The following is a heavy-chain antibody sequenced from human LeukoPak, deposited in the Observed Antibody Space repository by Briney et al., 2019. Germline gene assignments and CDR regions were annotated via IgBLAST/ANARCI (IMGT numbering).Heavy chain of an antibody. V-gene: IGHV3-7*01. J-gene: IGHJ3*02. Sequence: GGSLRLSCAASGFTFSSYWMSWVRQAPGKGLEWVANIKQDGSEKYYVDSVKGRFTISRDNAKNSLYLQMNSLRAEDTAVYYCARDGITIFGVVTSDIWGQGTMVTVSS. CDR2: IKQDGSEK. D-gene: IGHD3-3*01. CDR1: GFTFSSYW. CDR3: ARDGITIFGVVTSDI.